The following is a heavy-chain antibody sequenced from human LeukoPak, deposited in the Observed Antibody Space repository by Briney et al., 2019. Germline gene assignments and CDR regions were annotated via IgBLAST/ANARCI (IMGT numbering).Heavy chain of an antibody. Sequence: SETLSLTCTVSGGSISSYYWSWIRQPAGKGLEWIGRIYTSGSTNYNPSLKSRVTMPVDTSKNQFSLKLSSVTAADTAVYYCARGKLGYCSSTSCYYFDYWGQGTLVTVSS. CDR2: IYTSGST. CDR1: GGSISSYY. J-gene: IGHJ4*02. CDR3: ARGKLGYCSSTSCYYFDY. V-gene: IGHV4-4*07. D-gene: IGHD2-2*01.